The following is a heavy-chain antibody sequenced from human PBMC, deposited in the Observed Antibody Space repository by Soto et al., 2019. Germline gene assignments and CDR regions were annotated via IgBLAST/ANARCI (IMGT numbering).Heavy chain of an antibody. J-gene: IGHJ4*02. V-gene: IGHV1-3*01. Sequence: ASVKVSCKASGYTFTSYAMHCVRQAPGQRLEWMGWINAGNGNTKYSQKFQGRVTITRDTSASTAYMELSSLRSEDTAVYYCARGTASSSRKYYFDYWGQGTLVTVSS. CDR1: GYTFTSYA. CDR2: INAGNGNT. D-gene: IGHD6-13*01. CDR3: ARGTASSSRKYYFDY.